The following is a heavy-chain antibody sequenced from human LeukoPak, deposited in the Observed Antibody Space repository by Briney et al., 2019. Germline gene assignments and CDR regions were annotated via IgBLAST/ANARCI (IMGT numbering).Heavy chain of an antibody. CDR1: GYTFTGYY. Sequence: ASVKVSCKASGYTFTGYYMHWVRQAPGQGLEWMGWINPNSGGTNYAQKFQGRVTMTRDTSISTAYIELSRLRSDDTAVYYCARDESRDGYNLFDYWGQGTLVTVSS. J-gene: IGHJ4*02. CDR2: INPNSGGT. CDR3: ARDESRDGYNLFDY. V-gene: IGHV1-2*02. D-gene: IGHD5-24*01.